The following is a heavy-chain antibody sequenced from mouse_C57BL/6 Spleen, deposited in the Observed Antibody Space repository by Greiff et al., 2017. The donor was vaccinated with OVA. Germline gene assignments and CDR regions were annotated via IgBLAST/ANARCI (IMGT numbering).Heavy chain of an antibody. J-gene: IGHJ1*03. CDR3: ARDRAPVWITTVVATRYWYFDV. D-gene: IGHD1-1*01. CDR1: GFTFSSYA. V-gene: IGHV5-4*01. Sequence: EVHLVESGGGLVKPGGSLKLSCAASGFTFSSYAMSWVRQTPEERLEWVATISDGGSYTYYPDNVKGRFTISRDNAKNNLYLQMSHLKSEDTAMYYCARDRAPVWITTVVATRYWYFDVWGTGTTVTVSS. CDR2: ISDGGSYT.